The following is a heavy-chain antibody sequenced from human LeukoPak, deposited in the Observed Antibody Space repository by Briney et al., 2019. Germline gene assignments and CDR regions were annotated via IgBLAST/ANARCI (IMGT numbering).Heavy chain of an antibody. V-gene: IGHV5-51*01. CDR2: INPGNPDT. CDR1: GYGFTTCW. D-gene: IGHD6-13*01. CDR3: ARLRWAAGDGYYFDY. J-gene: IGHJ4*02. Sequence: GESLKISCKGSGYGFTTCWIGWVRQMPGKGLEWMGVINPGNPDTRYSPSFQGQVTISADKSITAAYLQWSSLKASDTAMYYCARLRWAAGDGYYFDYWGRGTLVTVSS.